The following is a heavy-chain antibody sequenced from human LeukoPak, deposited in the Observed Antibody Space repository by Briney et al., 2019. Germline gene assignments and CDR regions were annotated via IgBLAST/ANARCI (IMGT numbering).Heavy chain of an antibody. V-gene: IGHV3-64D*06. CDR3: VKGLDIVATITRTNDY. Sequence: GGSLRLSCSASGLTFSSYAMHWVRQAPGKGLEYVSAISSNGGSTYYADSVKGRFTSSRDNSKNTLYLQMSSLRAEDTAVYYCVKGLDIVATITRTNDYWGQGTLVTVSS. D-gene: IGHD5-12*01. J-gene: IGHJ4*02. CDR1: GLTFSSYA. CDR2: ISSNGGST.